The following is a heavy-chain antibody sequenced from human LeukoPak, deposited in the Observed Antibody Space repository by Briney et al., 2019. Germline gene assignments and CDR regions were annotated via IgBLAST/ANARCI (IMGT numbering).Heavy chain of an antibody. CDR3: AGTVVGTTWRAFDI. CDR2: IYHSGST. CDR1: SDSISSYY. V-gene: IGHV4-59*01. J-gene: IGHJ3*02. Sequence: SETLSLTCTVSSDSISSYYWTWIRQPPGKGQEWIGYIYHSGSTNYNPSLKSRVTISVDTSKNQFSLKLSSGTAADTAVYYCAGTVVGTTWRAFDIWGQGTMVTVSS. D-gene: IGHD1-26*01.